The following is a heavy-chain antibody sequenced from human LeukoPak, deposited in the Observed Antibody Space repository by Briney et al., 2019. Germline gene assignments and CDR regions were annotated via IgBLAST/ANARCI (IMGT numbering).Heavy chain of an antibody. CDR3: ARDVFQPPT. D-gene: IGHD2-21*01. V-gene: IGHV3-66*01. CDR1: GFTFNSYA. Sequence: GGSLRLSCAASGFTFNSYALSWVRQAPGKGLEWVSVIYSGGSTYYADSVKGRFTISRDNSKNTLYLQMNSLRAEDTAVYYCARDVFQPPTWGQGTMVTVSS. J-gene: IGHJ3*01. CDR2: IYSGGST.